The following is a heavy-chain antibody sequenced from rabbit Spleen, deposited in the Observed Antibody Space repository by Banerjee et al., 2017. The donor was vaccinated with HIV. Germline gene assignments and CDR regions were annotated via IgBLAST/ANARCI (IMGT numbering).Heavy chain of an antibody. Sequence: QSLEESGGGLVQPGGSLKLSCTASGFTLSSYYMNWVRQAPGKGLEWIGYIEPVFGVTYYANWVNGRFTISSHNAQNMLYLQLNSLTAADTATYFCARGYADSSGLPTYYFNLWGQGTLVTVS. CDR3: ARGYADSSGLPTYYFNL. CDR2: IEPVFGVT. D-gene: IGHD8-1*01. CDR1: GFTLSSYY. J-gene: IGHJ4*01. V-gene: IGHV1S7*01.